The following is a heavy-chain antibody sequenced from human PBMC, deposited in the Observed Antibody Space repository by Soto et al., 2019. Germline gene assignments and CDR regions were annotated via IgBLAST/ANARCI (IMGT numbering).Heavy chain of an antibody. CDR2: IYSGGST. CDR3: ARGGSGDYGDYFPTLFDY. CDR1: GFTVSSDY. D-gene: IGHD4-17*01. J-gene: IGHJ4*02. Sequence: PGGSLRLSCAASGFTVSSDYMSWVRQAPGKGLEWVSVIYSGGSTYYADSVKGRFTISRDNSKNTLYLQMNSLRAEDTAVYYCARGGSGDYGDYFPTLFDYWGQGTLVTVSS. V-gene: IGHV3-53*01.